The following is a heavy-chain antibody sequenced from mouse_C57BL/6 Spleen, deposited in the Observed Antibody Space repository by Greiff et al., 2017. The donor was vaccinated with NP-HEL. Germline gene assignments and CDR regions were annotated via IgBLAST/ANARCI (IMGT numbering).Heavy chain of an antibody. V-gene: IGHV1-69*01. D-gene: IGHD2-4*01. CDR2: IDPSDSYT. CDR1: GYTFTSYW. Sequence: QVQLQQPGAELVMPGASVKLSCKASGYTFTSYWMHWVKQRPGQGLEWIGEIDPSDSYTNYNQKFKGKSTLTVDKSSSTAYMQLSSLTSEDSAVYYGARLYEDDGTWFAYWGQGTLVTVSA. CDR3: ARLYEDDGTWFAY. J-gene: IGHJ3*01.